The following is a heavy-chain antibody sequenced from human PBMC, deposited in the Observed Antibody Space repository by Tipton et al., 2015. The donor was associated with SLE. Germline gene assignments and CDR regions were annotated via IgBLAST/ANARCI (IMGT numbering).Heavy chain of an antibody. Sequence: TLSLTCTVSDGSIRSTNYYWGWIRQPPGKGLEWIGSIFYTGSTYYNPSLKSRVSFSIDTSKHQFSLKLNSVTAADTAVYYCARATTAIAPFDNWGQGTLVTVSS. J-gene: IGHJ4*02. CDR1: DGSIRSTNYY. CDR3: ARATTAIAPFDN. CDR2: IFYTGST. D-gene: IGHD2-2*02. V-gene: IGHV4-39*07.